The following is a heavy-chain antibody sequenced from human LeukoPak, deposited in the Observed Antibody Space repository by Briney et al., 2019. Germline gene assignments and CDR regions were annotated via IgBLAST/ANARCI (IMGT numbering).Heavy chain of an antibody. V-gene: IGHV4-34*01. D-gene: IGHD3-10*01. CDR2: INHSGST. Sequence: PSETLSLTCAVYGGSFSGYYWSWIRQPPGKGLEWIGEINHSGSTNYNPSLKSRGTISVDTSKNQFSLKLSSVTAADTAVYYCARGGVPRAFDIWGQGTMVTVSS. J-gene: IGHJ3*02. CDR3: ARGGVPRAFDI. CDR1: GGSFSGYY.